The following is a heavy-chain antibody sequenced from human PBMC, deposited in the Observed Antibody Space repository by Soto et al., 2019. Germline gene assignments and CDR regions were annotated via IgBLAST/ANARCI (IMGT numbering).Heavy chain of an antibody. D-gene: IGHD2-15*01. J-gene: IGHJ4*02. CDR3: ARGEVVVVAVSRYFDC. V-gene: IGHV4-4*09. CDR2: IYRSGST. CDR1: GDSVRNQY. Sequence: SETLSLTCTVSGDSVRNQYWSWIRRPPGRGLEWIGYIYRSGSTKYNPSLKSRLTISVDTSKNQFSLKLCSVTAADTAVYYCARGEVVVVAVSRYFDCWGQGTLVT.